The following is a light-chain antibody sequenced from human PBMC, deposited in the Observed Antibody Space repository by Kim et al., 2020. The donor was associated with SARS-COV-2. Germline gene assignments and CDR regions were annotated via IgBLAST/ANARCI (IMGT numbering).Light chain of an antibody. CDR2: GKN. CDR3: NSRDSNGKVVL. Sequence: SSELTQDPAVSVALGQTVRITCQGDSLRSYYASWYQQKPGQAPVLVIYGKNNRPSGIPDRFSGSSSGNTASLTITGAQADDEADYYCNSRDSNGKVVLFG. CDR1: SLRSYY. V-gene: IGLV3-19*01. J-gene: IGLJ2*01.